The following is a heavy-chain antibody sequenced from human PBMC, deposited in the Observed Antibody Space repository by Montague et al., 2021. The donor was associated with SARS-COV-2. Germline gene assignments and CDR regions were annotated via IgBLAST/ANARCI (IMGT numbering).Heavy chain of an antibody. Sequence: SVKVSRKASGYTFTDYHIHWVRQAPGQGLEWMGWINPNSGDTEYAQRFQGRVTMTRATSISIAYMELNSLTSDDTAVYYCARGTHGAGRPVFDHWGQGTLVTVSS. J-gene: IGHJ4*02. V-gene: IGHV1-2*02. CDR1: GYTFTDYH. CDR3: ARGTHGAGRPVFDH. D-gene: IGHD3-10*01. CDR2: INPNSGDT.